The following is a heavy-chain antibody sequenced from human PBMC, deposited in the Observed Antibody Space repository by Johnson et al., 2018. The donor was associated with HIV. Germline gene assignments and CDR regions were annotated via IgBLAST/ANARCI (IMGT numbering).Heavy chain of an antibody. D-gene: IGHD5-12*01. CDR1: GFTFSSYG. Sequence: QMLLVESGGGVVQPGGSLRLSCAASGFTFSSYGMHWVRQAPGKGLEWVAFIRYDGSNKYYADSVTGRFTISRDNSKNTLYLQMNSLRAEDTAVYYCAKVLIVATGERAFDIWGQGTKVTVSS. CDR2: IRYDGSNK. CDR3: AKVLIVATGERAFDI. V-gene: IGHV3-30*02. J-gene: IGHJ3*02.